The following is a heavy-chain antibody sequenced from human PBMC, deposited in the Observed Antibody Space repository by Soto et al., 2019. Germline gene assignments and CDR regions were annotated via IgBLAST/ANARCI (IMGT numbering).Heavy chain of an antibody. V-gene: IGHV1-46*01. CDR2: INPHGGST. J-gene: IGHJ5*02. Sequence: QLVQSGGEVKQPGASVKVSCKAPRDTFTSYYINWVRQAPGQGLEWMGVINPHGGSTAYAQKFKGRVTLTRDTSMSTGHMEVRSLTSEDTAMYYCARSSGGNFGIIIEGTNWFAPWGQGTLVSVSS. D-gene: IGHD1-26*01. CDR3: ARSSGGNFGIIIEGTNWFAP. CDR1: RDTFTSYY.